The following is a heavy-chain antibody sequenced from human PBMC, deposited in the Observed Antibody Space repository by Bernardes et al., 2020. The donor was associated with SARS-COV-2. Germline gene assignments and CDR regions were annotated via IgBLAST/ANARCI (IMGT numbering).Heavy chain of an antibody. Sequence: GGSLLLSCAVSGFTVSSTYMNWVRQAPGQGLEWVSVIQSGGYTNYADSVKGRFTVSRDTSENTVSLQMNSLRAEDTAVYYCARGLRWAFDYWGQGTLVSVSS. CDR2: IQSGGYT. CDR3: ARGLRWAFDY. V-gene: IGHV3-53*01. D-gene: IGHD4-17*01. CDR1: GFTVSSTY. J-gene: IGHJ4*02.